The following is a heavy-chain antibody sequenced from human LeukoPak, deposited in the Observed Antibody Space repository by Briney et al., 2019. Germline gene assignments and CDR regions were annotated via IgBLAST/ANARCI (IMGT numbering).Heavy chain of an antibody. Sequence: PSETLSLTCAVSGVSISSSTWWSWVRQPPGKGLEWIGEISHSASTNYSPSLKSRVTISIDTSKNQFSLKLSSVTTADTAVYYCARIWGHLGRFDYWGQGALVTVSS. D-gene: IGHD3-10*01. V-gene: IGHV4-4*02. CDR2: ISHSAST. J-gene: IGHJ4*02. CDR3: ARIWGHLGRFDY. CDR1: GVSISSSTW.